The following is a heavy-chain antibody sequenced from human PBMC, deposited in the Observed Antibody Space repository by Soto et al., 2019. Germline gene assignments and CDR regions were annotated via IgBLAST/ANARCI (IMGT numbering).Heavy chain of an antibody. CDR2: IYYSGST. CDR1: GGSISSSSYY. D-gene: IGHD1-26*01. Sequence: AETLSLTCTVSGGSISSSSYYWVCMRQPPGKGLEWIGSIYYSGSTYYNPSLKSRVTISVDTSKNQFSLKLSSVTAADTAVYYCAGGSGSYYYYYGMDVWGQGTTVTVSS. CDR3: AGGSGSYYYYYGMDV. V-gene: IGHV4-39*01. J-gene: IGHJ6*02.